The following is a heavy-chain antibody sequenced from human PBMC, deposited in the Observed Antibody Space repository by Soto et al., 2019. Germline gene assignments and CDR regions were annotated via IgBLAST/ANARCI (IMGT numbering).Heavy chain of an antibody. CDR2: ISGSGGTT. V-gene: IGHV3-23*01. CDR3: AKDVSLFSSSWFDY. Sequence: EVQLLESGGGLVQPGGSLRLSCAASGFTFSDYAMNWVRQAPGKGLEWASFISGSGGTTYYADSVKGRFTISRDKSKNTLYLQMNSLRVEDTAVYYCAKDVSLFSSSWFDYWGQGILVTVSS. D-gene: IGHD6-13*01. J-gene: IGHJ4*02. CDR1: GFTFSDYA.